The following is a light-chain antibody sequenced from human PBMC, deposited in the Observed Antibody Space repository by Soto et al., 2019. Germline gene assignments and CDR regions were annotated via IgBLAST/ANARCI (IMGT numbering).Light chain of an antibody. CDR1: QSVSSY. Sequence: EIVLTQSPATLSLSPGERATLSCRPSQSVSSYLAWYQQKPGQAPRLLIYDASNRATGIPARFSGSGSGTDFTLTISSLEPEDFAVYYCQQRSNWPSYTFGQGTKLEIK. CDR3: QQRSNWPSYT. J-gene: IGKJ2*01. V-gene: IGKV3-11*01. CDR2: DAS.